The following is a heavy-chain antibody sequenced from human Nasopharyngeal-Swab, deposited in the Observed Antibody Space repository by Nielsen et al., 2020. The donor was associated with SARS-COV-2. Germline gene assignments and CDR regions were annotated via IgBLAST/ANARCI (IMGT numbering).Heavy chain of an antibody. D-gene: IGHD4-17*01. CDR3: ARDDYGDYGYFGH. CDR2: INPHSRGT. CDR1: GYTLTGYY. J-gene: IGHJ4*02. Sequence: ASVPVSCKASGYTLTGYYMHWLLQPPGQGLEWMVWINPHSRGTKYAQKFQGRVTMTSDTSINTAYMELRRLRSDDTAVYYCARDDYGDYGYFGHWGQGTLVTVSS. V-gene: IGHV1-2*02.